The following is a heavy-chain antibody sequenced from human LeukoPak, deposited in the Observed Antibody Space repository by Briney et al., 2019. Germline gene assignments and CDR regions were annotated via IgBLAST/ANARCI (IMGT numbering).Heavy chain of an antibody. CDR1: GFTFRSYT. V-gene: IGHV3-64*01. J-gene: IGHJ4*02. CDR3: ARDLSRSYSFEY. D-gene: IGHD1-26*01. CDR2: ITGDGGTT. Sequence: RGSLRLSCAASGFTFRSYTMHWVRQAPGKGLEYVSSITGDGGTTYYANSVKGRFTISRDNSKNTLYLQMDSLRAEDMAVYYCARDLSRSYSFEYLGQGTLLTVSS.